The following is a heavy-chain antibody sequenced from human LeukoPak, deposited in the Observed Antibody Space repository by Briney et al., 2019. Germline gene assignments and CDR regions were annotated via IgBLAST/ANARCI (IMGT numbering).Heavy chain of an antibody. CDR3: AREVATEVGATAAGALDY. Sequence: SETLSLTCTVSGGSISSSSYYWGWIRQPPGKGLEWIGSIYYSGSTYYNPSLKSRVTISVDTSKNQFSLKLSSVTAADTAVYYCAREVATEVGATAAGALDYWGQGTLVTVSS. CDR1: GGSISSSSYY. CDR2: IYYSGST. V-gene: IGHV4-39*07. J-gene: IGHJ4*02. D-gene: IGHD1-26*01.